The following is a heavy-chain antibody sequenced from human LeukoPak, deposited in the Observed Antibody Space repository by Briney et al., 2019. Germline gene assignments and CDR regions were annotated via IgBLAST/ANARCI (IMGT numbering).Heavy chain of an antibody. CDR3: ASRKLGNDY. J-gene: IGHJ4*02. D-gene: IGHD7-27*01. CDR1: GGSSSSCC. CDR2: IHTSGST. V-gene: IGHV4-4*07. Sequence: SETLSLTCTVSGGSSSSCCWSWIRQPAGKGLEWIGRIHTSGSTNYSPPLKSRVTMSVDTSKNQFSLKLSSVTAADTAVYYCASRKLGNDYWGQGTLVTVSS.